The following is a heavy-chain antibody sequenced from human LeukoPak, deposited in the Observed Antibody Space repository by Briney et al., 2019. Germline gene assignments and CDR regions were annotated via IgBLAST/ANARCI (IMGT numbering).Heavy chain of an antibody. D-gene: IGHD5-12*01. V-gene: IGHV4-59*01. J-gene: IGHJ4*02. Sequence: SETLSLTCTVSGGSISSYYWSWIRQPPGKGLEWIGYIYYSGSTNYNPSLKSRVTISVDTSKNQFSLKLSSVTAADTAVYYCARDPPLGHSGYDYWGQGTLVTVSS. CDR3: ARDPPLGHSGYDY. CDR2: IYYSGST. CDR1: GGSISSYY.